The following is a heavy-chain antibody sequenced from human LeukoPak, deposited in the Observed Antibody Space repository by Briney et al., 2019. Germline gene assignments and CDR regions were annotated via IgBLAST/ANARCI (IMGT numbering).Heavy chain of an antibody. Sequence: GGSLRLSCAASGFTFSSYGMHWVRQAPGKGLEWVAVISYDGSNKYYADSVKGRFTISRDNSKNTLYLQMNSLRAEDTAVYYCARDEYSIYGMDVWGQGTTVTVSS. D-gene: IGHD6-6*01. CDR1: GFTFSSYG. J-gene: IGHJ6*02. CDR3: ARDEYSIYGMDV. V-gene: IGHV3-30*03. CDR2: ISYDGSNK.